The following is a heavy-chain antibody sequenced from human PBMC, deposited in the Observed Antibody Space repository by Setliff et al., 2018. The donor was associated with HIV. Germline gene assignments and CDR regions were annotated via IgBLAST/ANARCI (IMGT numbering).Heavy chain of an antibody. CDR2: ISGYSGHT. J-gene: IGHJ4*02. CDR3: AREHGTSWPYFDF. CDR1: GYTFSDYD. V-gene: IGHV1-18*01. Sequence: ASVKVSRKTSGYTFSDYDVAWVRQAPGQGLEWMGWISGYSGHTSYAQNFQGRVTMTTDTSTNTAYLELRGLRSDDTAIYYCAREHGTSWPYFDFWGQGTLVTVSS.